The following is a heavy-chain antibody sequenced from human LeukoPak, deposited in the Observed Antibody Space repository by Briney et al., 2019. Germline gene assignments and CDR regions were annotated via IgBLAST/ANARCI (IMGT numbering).Heavy chain of an antibody. J-gene: IGHJ4*02. CDR1: GGSISTNSYY. V-gene: IGHV4-39*07. CDR2: IYYTGVT. Sequence: SETLSLTCTVSGGSISTNSYYWGWIRQTPGKGLEWIGSIYYTGVTYHNPPLKSRATISLDTSKNKFSLRLSAVTAADTALYYCARGHLSATRNYYLDYWGQGTLVSVSS. D-gene: IGHD1/OR15-1a*01. CDR3: ARGHLSATRNYYLDY.